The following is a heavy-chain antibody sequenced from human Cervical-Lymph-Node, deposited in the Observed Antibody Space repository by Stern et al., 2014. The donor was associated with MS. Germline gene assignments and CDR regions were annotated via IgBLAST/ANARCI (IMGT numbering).Heavy chain of an antibody. Sequence: EVQLVESGPEVKRPGGSLKISCQASGYTFTSYWIGWVRQMPGKGLEWIAVIFPGGSDIRSSPSFQGQVTISADKSSSTAYLQWNNLKASDTAIYYCARQRYFDYWGQGTLVTVSS. CDR2: IFPGGSDI. CDR3: ARQRYFDY. J-gene: IGHJ4*02. CDR1: GYTFTSYW. V-gene: IGHV5-51*01.